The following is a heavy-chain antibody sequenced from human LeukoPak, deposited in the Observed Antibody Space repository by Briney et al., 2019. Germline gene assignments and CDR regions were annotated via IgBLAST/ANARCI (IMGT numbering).Heavy chain of an antibody. Sequence: ASVKVSCKASGYTFTSYGISWVRQAPGQGLEWMGWISAYNGNTNYAQKLQGRVTMTSDTSTSTAYMELRSLRSDDTAVYYCARDPLHDYGDLESYYGMDVWGQGTTVTVSS. CDR3: ARDPLHDYGDLESYYGMDV. D-gene: IGHD4-17*01. CDR1: GYTFTSYG. V-gene: IGHV1-18*01. J-gene: IGHJ6*02. CDR2: ISAYNGNT.